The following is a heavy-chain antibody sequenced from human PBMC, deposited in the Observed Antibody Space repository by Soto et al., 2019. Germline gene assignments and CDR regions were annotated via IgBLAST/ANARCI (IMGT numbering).Heavy chain of an antibody. J-gene: IGHJ6*02. CDR2: IIPIFGTA. CDR3: AGAIFGVVRYYYYGMDV. Sequence: SVKVSCKASGGTFSSYAISWVRKAPGQGLEWMGGIIPIFGTANYAQKLQGRVTITADESTSTAYMELSSLRSEDTAVYYCAGAIFGVVRYYYYGMDVWGQGTTVTVSS. D-gene: IGHD3-3*01. CDR1: GGTFSSYA. V-gene: IGHV1-69*13.